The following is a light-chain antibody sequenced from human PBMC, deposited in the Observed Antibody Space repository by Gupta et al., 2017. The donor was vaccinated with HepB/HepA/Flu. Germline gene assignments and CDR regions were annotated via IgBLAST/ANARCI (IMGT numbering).Light chain of an antibody. J-gene: IGKJ2*01. CDR3: QYLGY. V-gene: IGKV3-15*01. CDR2: GAS. Sequence: DIVMTQSPATLSVSPGERVTLSCRASQSVRTNLAWYQHKPGQSPRLLIHGASIRATGIPPRFSGSGFGTEFALTISSLQAEDLGVYDCQYLGYFGQGTKLEIK. CDR1: QSVRTN.